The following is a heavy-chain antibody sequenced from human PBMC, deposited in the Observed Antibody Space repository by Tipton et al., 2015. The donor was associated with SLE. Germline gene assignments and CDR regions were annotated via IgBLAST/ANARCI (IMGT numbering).Heavy chain of an antibody. CDR1: GGSISSYY. Sequence: TLSLTCTVSGGSISSYYWSWIRQPPGKGLEWIGYIYTSGSTNYNPSLKSRVTLSVDTSKNQFSLQLSSVTAADPAVYYCAGGETGPYYDFWSGHTGDWFDPWGQGTPVTVSS. J-gene: IGHJ5*02. CDR3: AGGETGPYYDFWSGHTGDWFDP. D-gene: IGHD3-3*01. V-gene: IGHV4-4*08. CDR2: IYTSGST.